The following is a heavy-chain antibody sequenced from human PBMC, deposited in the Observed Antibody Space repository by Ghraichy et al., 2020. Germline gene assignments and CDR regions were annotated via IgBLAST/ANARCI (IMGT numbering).Heavy chain of an antibody. D-gene: IGHD5-24*01. J-gene: IGHJ4*02. Sequence: GGSLRLSCAASGFTFSNAWMSWVRQAPGKGLEWVGRIKSKTDGGTTDYAAPVKGRFTISRDDSKNTLYLQMNSLKTEDTAVYYCTTEVRDGYNFWFWSRPEAEFDYWGQGTLVTVSS. CDR3: TTEVRDGYNFWFWSRPEAEFDY. CDR1: GFTFSNAW. CDR2: IKSKTDGGTT. V-gene: IGHV3-15*01.